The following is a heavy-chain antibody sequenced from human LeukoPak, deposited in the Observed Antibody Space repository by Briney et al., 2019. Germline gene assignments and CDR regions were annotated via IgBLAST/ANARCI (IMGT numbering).Heavy chain of an antibody. D-gene: IGHD6-19*01. CDR1: GGTFSSYA. V-gene: IGHV1-69*06. Sequence: ASVKVSCKASGGTFSSYAISWVRQAPGQGLEWMGGIIPIFGTANYAQKFQGRVTITADKSTSTAYMELSSLRSEDTAVYYCASGSYSSGWYSTGYYYYGMDVWGKGTTVTVSS. CDR2: IIPIFGTA. J-gene: IGHJ6*04. CDR3: ASGSYSSGWYSTGYYYYGMDV.